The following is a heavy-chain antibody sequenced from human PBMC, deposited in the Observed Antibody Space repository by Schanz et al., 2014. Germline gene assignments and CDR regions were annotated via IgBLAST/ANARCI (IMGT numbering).Heavy chain of an antibody. V-gene: IGHV1-18*01. Sequence: QVQLVQSGGEVKKPGASVKVSCKASGYTFTFTTYGISWVRQVPGQGLEWMGWINTYNGNTNYAQKFQGRVVMTTDTSTSTTYMEMRSLRSDDTAVYYCAKDDTQVNGMDVWGQGTTVTVSS. J-gene: IGHJ6*02. CDR2: INTYNGNT. CDR3: AKDDTQVNGMDV. CDR1: GYTFTFTTYG.